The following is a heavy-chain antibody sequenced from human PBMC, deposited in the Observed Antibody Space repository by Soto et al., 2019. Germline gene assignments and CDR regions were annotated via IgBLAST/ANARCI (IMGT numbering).Heavy chain of an antibody. CDR1: GYSFTGYY. CDR2: ISPNSGGT. J-gene: IGHJ4*02. Sequence: QVQLVQSGAEVKTSGASVKISCKASGYSFTGYYLHWVRQAPGQGVEWMGEISPNSGGTKYAQKFQGRGTMTRDTSITTVYMDLSNLSPDDTAVYYCGKGRSGDVGVFYWGQGTLVTVYS. D-gene: IGHD1-26*01. CDR3: GKGRSGDVGVFY. V-gene: IGHV1-2*02.